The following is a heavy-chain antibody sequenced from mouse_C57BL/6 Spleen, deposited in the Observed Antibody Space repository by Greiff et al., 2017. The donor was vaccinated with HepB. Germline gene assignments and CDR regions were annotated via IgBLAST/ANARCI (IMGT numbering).Heavy chain of an antibody. D-gene: IGHD1-1*01. J-gene: IGHJ2*01. V-gene: IGHV1-76*01. Sequence: VQLQQSGAELVRPGASVKLSCKASGYTFTDYYINWVKQRPGQGLEWIARIYPGSGNTYYNEKFKAKATLTAEKSSSTAYMQLSSLTSEDSAVYFCARSLYYGSSHYYFDYWGQGTTLTVSS. CDR1: GYTFTDYY. CDR3: ARSLYYGSSHYYFDY. CDR2: IYPGSGNT.